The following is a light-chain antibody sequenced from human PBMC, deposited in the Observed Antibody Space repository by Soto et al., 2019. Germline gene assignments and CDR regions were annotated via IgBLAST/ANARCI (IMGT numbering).Light chain of an antibody. J-gene: IGLJ1*01. CDR2: EVS. Sequence: QSVLPQPASVSGSPGQSITISCTGTSSDVGSYNLVSWYQQHPGKAPKLMIYEVSKRPSGVSNRFSGSKSGNTASLTISGLQAEDEADYYCCSYAGSSTYVFGTGTKVNVL. V-gene: IGLV2-23*02. CDR3: CSYAGSSTYV. CDR1: SSDVGSYNL.